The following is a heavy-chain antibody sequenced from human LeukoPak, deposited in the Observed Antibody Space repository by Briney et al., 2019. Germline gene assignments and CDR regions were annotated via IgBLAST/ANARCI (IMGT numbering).Heavy chain of an antibody. CDR3: ARSWGSGSYYPYYFDY. J-gene: IGHJ4*02. CDR2: IYYSGST. V-gene: IGHV4-39*01. D-gene: IGHD3-10*01. CDR1: GGSISSSSYY. Sequence: SETLSLTCTVSGGSISSSSYYWGWIRQPPGKGLEWIGSIYYSGSTYYNPPLKSRVTISVDTSKNQFSLKLSSVTAADTAVYYCARSWGSGSYYPYYFDYWGQGTLVTVSS.